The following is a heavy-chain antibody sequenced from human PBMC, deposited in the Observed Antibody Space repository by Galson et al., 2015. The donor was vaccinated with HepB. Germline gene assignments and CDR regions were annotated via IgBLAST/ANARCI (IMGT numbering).Heavy chain of an antibody. CDR3: ARDTMRGAYQLLIGTEYYYYYGMDV. CDR1: GGSISSSNW. J-gene: IGHJ6*02. V-gene: IGHV4-4*02. CDR2: IYHSGST. D-gene: IGHD1-26*01. Sequence: SETLSLTCAVSGGSISSSNWWSWVRQPPGKGLEWIGEIYHSGSTNYNPSLKSRVTISVDKSKNQFSLKLSSVTAADTAVYYCARDTMRGAYQLLIGTEYYYYYGMDVWGQGTTVTVSS.